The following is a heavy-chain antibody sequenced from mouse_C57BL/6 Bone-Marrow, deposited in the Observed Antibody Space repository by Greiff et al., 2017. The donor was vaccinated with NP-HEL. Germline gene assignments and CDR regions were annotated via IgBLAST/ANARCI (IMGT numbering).Heavy chain of an antibody. J-gene: IGHJ4*01. CDR3: TTYYYAMDY. Sequence: VQLQQSGAELVRPGASVKLSCTASGFNIKDDYMHWVKLRPEQGLEWIGWIDPENGDTEYASKFQGKATITADTSSNTAYLQLSSLTSEDTAVYYCTTYYYAMDYWGQGTSVTVSS. CDR2: IDPENGDT. CDR1: GFNIKDDY. V-gene: IGHV14-4*01.